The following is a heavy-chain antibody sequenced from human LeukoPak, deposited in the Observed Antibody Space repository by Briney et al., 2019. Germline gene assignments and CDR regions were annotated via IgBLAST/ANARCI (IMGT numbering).Heavy chain of an antibody. Sequence: GASVKVSCKVSGYTLTELSMHWVRQAPGKGLEGVGGFDPEDGETIYAQKFQGRVTMTEDTSTDTACMELSSLRSEDTAVYYCATEIYGASQVFYWGQGTLVTVSS. CDR2: FDPEDGET. J-gene: IGHJ4*02. V-gene: IGHV1-24*01. CDR1: GYTLTELS. CDR3: ATEIYGASQVFY. D-gene: IGHD4-17*01.